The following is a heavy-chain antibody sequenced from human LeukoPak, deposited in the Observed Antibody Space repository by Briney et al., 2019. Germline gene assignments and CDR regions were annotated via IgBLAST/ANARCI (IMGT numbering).Heavy chain of an antibody. CDR1: GGTFSSYA. J-gene: IGHJ6*03. V-gene: IGHV1-69*13. CDR3: ATLYSGYAYYYMDV. D-gene: IGHD5-12*01. CDR2: IIPIFGTA. Sequence: ASVKVSCKASGGTFSSYAISWVRQAPGQGLEWMGGIIPIFGTANYAQKFQGRVTITADESTSTAYMELSSLRSEDTAVYYCATLYSGYAYYYMDVWGKGTTVTVSS.